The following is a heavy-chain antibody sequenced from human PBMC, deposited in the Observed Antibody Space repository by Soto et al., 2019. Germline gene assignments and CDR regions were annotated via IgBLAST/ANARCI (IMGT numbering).Heavy chain of an antibody. Sequence: AAVKVSCKVSGYTLTELSMHWVRQAPGKGLEWMGGFDPEDGETIYAQKFQGRVTMTEDTSTDTAYMELSSLRSEDKAVYYCAAAGGYYRYYYGIDGWGQGNRVTVSS. V-gene: IGHV1-24*01. D-gene: IGHD3-3*01. CDR3: AAAGGYYRYYYGIDG. CDR1: GYTLTELS. J-gene: IGHJ6*02. CDR2: FDPEDGET.